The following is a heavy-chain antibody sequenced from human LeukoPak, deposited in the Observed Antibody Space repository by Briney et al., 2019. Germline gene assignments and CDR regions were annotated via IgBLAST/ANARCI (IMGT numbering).Heavy chain of an antibody. CDR1: GGSFSGYY. Sequence: SDTLSPTCAAYGGSFSGYYWSWIRQPPGKGLEWIGEINHSGSTNYNPSLKSRVTISVDTSKNQSSLKLSSVTAADTAVYYCARARVAGIGVDYWGQGTLVTVSS. D-gene: IGHD6-19*01. CDR3: ARARVAGIGVDY. V-gene: IGHV4-34*01. J-gene: IGHJ4*02. CDR2: INHSGST.